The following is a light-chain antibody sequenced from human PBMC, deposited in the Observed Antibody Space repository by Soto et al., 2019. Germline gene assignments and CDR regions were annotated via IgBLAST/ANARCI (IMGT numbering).Light chain of an antibody. J-gene: IGKJ1*01. V-gene: IGKV3-20*01. CDR2: GAS. Sequence: VFTQAPCTLSLSPGDRAPLSCRASQSVSNNYLAWYQQKPGQAPRLLIYGASNRATGIPDRFSGSGSGTDFTLTISRLEPEDFAVYYCQQYGSLGTFGQGTKV. CDR1: QSVSNNY. CDR3: QQYGSLGT.